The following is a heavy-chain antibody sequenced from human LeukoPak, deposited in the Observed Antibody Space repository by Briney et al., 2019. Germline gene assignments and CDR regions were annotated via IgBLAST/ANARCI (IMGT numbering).Heavy chain of an antibody. V-gene: IGHV4-61*02. J-gene: IGHJ6*02. CDR2: IYTSGST. CDR3: ARGSYDMPYGMDV. CDR1: GGSISSGSYY. D-gene: IGHD3-9*01. Sequence: SETLSLTCTVSGGSISSGSYYWSRIRQPAGRGVEWIVRIYTSGSTNYNPSLKSRVTISVDTSKNQFSLKLSSVTAADTAVYYCARGSYDMPYGMDVWGQGTTVTVSS.